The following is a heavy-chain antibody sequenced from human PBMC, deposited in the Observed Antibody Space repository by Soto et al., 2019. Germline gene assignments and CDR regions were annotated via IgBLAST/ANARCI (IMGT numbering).Heavy chain of an antibody. Sequence: LRLSCAASGFTFSSYAMSRVRQAPGKGLEWVSAISGSGGSTYYADSVKGRFTISRDNSKNTLYLQMNSLRAEDTAVYYCAKPKQQLVLPGWFDPWGQGTLVTVSS. V-gene: IGHV3-23*01. CDR3: AKPKQQLVLPGWFDP. J-gene: IGHJ5*02. CDR1: GFTFSSYA. D-gene: IGHD6-13*01. CDR2: ISGSGGST.